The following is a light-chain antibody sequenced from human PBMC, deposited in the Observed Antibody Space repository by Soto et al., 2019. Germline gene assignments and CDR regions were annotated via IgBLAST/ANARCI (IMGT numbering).Light chain of an antibody. J-gene: IGLJ1*01. Sequence: QSALTQPPSASGSPGQSVTISCTGSSSDVGGYNYVSWYQHHPGKAPKLIIYEVDKRSSGVPYRFSGSKSGNTASLTVSGLQAEDEADYYCSSHAAINVFGTGTKVTVL. CDR3: SSHAAINV. CDR1: SSDVGGYNY. CDR2: EVD. V-gene: IGLV2-8*01.